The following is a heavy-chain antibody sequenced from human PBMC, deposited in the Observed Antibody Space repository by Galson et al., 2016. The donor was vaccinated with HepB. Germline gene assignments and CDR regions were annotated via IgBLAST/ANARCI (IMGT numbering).Heavy chain of an antibody. Sequence: SLRLSCAASGFTFSSYSMVWVRQTPGKGLEWVSDIIGSGGSTLYGDSVKGRFTISRDNSKNTVYLQMNSLRAEDTAVYYCARTSSGWNAMSSFDIWGQGTMVTVSS. CDR3: ARTSSGWNAMSSFDI. CDR1: GFTFSSYS. CDR2: IIGSGGST. J-gene: IGHJ3*02. V-gene: IGHV3-23*01. D-gene: IGHD6-19*01.